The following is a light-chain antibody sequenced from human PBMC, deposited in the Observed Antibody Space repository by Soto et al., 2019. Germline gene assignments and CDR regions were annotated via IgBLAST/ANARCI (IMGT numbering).Light chain of an antibody. CDR3: LQLYNFSWT. CDR1: QGIRND. J-gene: IGKJ1*01. Sequence: IQMTQSPSSLSASVGARVTISCRASQGIRNDLAWYQKKPGKDPKILIFAASNLQSGVPSRFSGSGSGTDFTLTISRLQTEDFATYDCLQLYNFSWTFGQGTKVDIK. V-gene: IGKV1-6*01. CDR2: AAS.